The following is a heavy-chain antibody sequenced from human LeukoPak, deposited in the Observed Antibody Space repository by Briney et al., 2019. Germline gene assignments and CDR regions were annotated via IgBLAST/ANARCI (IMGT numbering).Heavy chain of an antibody. D-gene: IGHD6-13*01. CDR2: IIPIFGTA. Sequence: GASVKVSFKASGGTFISYAISWVRQAPGQGLEWMGGIIPIFGTANYAQKFQGRVTITADESTSTAYMELSSLRSEDTAVYYCARGDSSKTGFDYWGQGTLVTVSS. J-gene: IGHJ4*02. CDR1: GGTFISYA. CDR3: ARGDSSKTGFDY. V-gene: IGHV1-69*13.